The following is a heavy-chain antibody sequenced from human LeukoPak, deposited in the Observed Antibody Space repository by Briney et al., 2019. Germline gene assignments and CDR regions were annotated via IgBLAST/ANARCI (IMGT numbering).Heavy chain of an antibody. D-gene: IGHD4-17*01. CDR3: ARRSTVTTGFDY. CDR2: IHYGGST. J-gene: IGHJ4*02. V-gene: IGHV4-39*01. CDR1: GASISNSNYY. Sequence: SETLSLTCTVSGASISNSNYYWGWIRQPPGKGLEWIGSIHYGGSTYYNPSLKSRVTISVDTSKNQFSLKLSSVTAADTGVYYCARRSTVTTGFDYWGQGTLVTVSS.